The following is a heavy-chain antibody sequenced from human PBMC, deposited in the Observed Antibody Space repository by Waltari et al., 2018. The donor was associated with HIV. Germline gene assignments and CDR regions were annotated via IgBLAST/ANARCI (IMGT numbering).Heavy chain of an antibody. Sequence: VQSGAEVKKPGASVKVSCKASGYTFTSYGISWVRQAPGQGLEWMGWISAYNGNTNYAQKLQGRVTMTTDTSTSTAHMELRSLRSDDTAVYYCAREEGHYGSGSYVIVWFDPWGQGTLVTVSS. D-gene: IGHD3-10*01. CDR3: AREEGHYGSGSYVIVWFDP. CDR2: ISAYNGNT. J-gene: IGHJ5*02. V-gene: IGHV1-18*01. CDR1: GYTFTSYG.